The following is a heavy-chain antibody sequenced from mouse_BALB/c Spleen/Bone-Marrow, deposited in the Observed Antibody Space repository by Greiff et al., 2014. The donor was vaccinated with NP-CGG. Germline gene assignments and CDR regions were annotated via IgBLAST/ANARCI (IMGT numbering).Heavy chain of an antibody. J-gene: IGHJ2*01. Sequence: VQLQQSGAELVRPGTSVKVSYKASGYAFTNYLIEWVKQRPGQGLEWIGMINPGSGGTNYNEKFKGKATLTADKSSSTAYMQLSSLTSDDSAVYFCARRGGSCFDYWGQGTTLTVSS. CDR2: INPGSGGT. CDR3: ARRGGSCFDY. D-gene: IGHD1-2*01. V-gene: IGHV1-54*01. CDR1: GYAFTNYL.